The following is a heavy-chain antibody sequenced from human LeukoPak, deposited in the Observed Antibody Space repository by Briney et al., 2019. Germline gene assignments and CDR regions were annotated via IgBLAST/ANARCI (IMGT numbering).Heavy chain of an antibody. CDR3: ARNMSWNSVDY. V-gene: IGHV3-30-3*01. CDR1: GFTFSTYA. J-gene: IGHJ4*02. CDR2: ISHDGSNI. D-gene: IGHD1-7*01. Sequence: GGSLRLSCAASGFTFSTYAMHWVRQAPGKGLEWVAVISHDGSNIFYADSVKGRFTISRDSSKNTLYLQMNSLRAEDTAVYYCARNMSWNSVDYWGQGTLVTVSS.